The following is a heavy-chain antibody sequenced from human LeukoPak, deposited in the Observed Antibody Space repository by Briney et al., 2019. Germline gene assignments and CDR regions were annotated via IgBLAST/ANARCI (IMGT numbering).Heavy chain of an antibody. CDR2: IKQDGSEK. CDR1: GFTFSSYW. D-gene: IGHD3-10*01. J-gene: IGHJ2*01. CDR3: ARDRVTMVRGAEPNWYFDL. Sequence: PGGSLRLSCAASGFTFSSYWMSWVRQAPGKGLEWVANIKQDGSEKYYVDSVKGRFTISRDNAKNSLYLQMNSLRAEDTAVYYCARDRVTMVRGAEPNWYFDLWGRGTLVTVSS. V-gene: IGHV3-7*01.